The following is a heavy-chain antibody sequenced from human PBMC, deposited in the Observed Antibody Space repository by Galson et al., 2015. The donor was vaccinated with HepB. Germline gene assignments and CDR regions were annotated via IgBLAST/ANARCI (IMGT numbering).Heavy chain of an antibody. CDR1: GYSFTNYY. CDR3: AREPLGDFLSSYENYDYYQMDV. V-gene: IGHV1-2*02. J-gene: IGHJ3*01. Sequence: SVKVSCKASGYSFTNYYIHWVRQAPGQGLEWMGWINPNRGGTHFAQRFQGRVTVTRDTSSSTVYMVLSRLRSDDTAIYFCAREPLGDFLSSYENYDYYQMDVWGQGTMVTVSS. CDR2: INPNRGGT. D-gene: IGHD3-3*01.